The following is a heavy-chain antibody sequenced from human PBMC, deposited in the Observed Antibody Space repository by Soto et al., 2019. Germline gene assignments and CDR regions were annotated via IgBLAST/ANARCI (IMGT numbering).Heavy chain of an antibody. Sequence: ASVKVSCKASGYTFTRYDIKWVRQATGQGLEWMGWMNPNSGNTGYAQKFQGRVTMTRNTSISTAYMELSSLRSEDTAVYYCARESSTHLGWFDHWGQGTPVTVSS. CDR1: GYTFTRYD. CDR3: ARESSTHLGWFDH. D-gene: IGHD6-13*01. CDR2: MNPNSGNT. V-gene: IGHV1-8*01. J-gene: IGHJ5*02.